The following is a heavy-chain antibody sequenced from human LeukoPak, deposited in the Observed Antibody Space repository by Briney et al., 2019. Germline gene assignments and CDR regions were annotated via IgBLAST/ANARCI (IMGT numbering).Heavy chain of an antibody. D-gene: IGHD4-23*01. Sequence: GSLRLSCVVSGFTFSSYVMSWVRQPPGKGLEWIGEINHSGSTNYNPSLKSRVTISVDTSKNQFSLKLSSVTAADTAVYYCAIMMTAVVTSMDEGDYWGQGTLVTVSS. CDR3: AIMMTAVVTSMDEGDY. V-gene: IGHV4-34*08. CDR1: GFTFSSYV. J-gene: IGHJ4*02. CDR2: INHSGST.